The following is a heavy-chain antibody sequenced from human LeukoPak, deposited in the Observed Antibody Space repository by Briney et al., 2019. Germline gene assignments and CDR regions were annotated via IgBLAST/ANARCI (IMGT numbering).Heavy chain of an antibody. CDR1: GGSISSHY. V-gene: IGHV4-59*11. CDR2: IYYSGST. CDR3: ARDKAVAGLDAFDI. Sequence: SETLSLTCTVPGGSISSHYWSWIRQPPGKGLEWSGYIYYSGSTNYNPSLKSRVTISVDTSKNQFSLKLSSVTAADTAVYYCARDKAVAGLDAFDIWGQGTMVTVSS. J-gene: IGHJ3*02. D-gene: IGHD6-19*01.